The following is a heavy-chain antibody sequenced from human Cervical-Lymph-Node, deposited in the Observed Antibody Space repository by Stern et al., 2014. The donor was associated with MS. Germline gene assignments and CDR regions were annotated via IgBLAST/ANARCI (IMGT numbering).Heavy chain of an antibody. Sequence: QDKLVQSGAEVKKPGASVKVSCKVSGEPLTELSMQWVRQAPGRGIEWMGGFGPEDGGRMSAQKSTSRGSVTEDTSTETEYMDTSSLTSEDTAVYYCATAPLAYYYDTSAYYNNYWGQGTLVTVSS. CDR3: ATAPLAYYYDTSAYYNNY. V-gene: IGHV1-24*01. J-gene: IGHJ4*02. D-gene: IGHD3-22*01. CDR2: FGPEDGGR. CDR1: GEPLTELS.